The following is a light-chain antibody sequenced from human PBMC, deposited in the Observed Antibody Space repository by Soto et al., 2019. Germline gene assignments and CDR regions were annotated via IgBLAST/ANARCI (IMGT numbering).Light chain of an antibody. J-gene: IGKJ5*01. V-gene: IGKV3-11*01. CDR1: QNVRSY. CDR2: DAI. CDR3: QQRTNWPTST. Sequence: EIVVTQSPATLSLSPGERANLACRASQNVRSYLAWYQQKPGQAPRLLIHDAISRATGIPARFSGSGSGTDFTLTISSLEPADFAVYYCQQRTNWPTSTFGQGTRLEI.